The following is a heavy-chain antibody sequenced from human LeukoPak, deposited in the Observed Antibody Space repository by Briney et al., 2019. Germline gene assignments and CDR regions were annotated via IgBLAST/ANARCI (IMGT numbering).Heavy chain of an antibody. J-gene: IGHJ4*02. CDR3: ARVQNYYDSSGYSPTHDY. D-gene: IGHD3-22*01. CDR1: GGSFSGYY. V-gene: IGHV4-34*09. Sequence: SETLSLTCAVYGGSFSGYYWTWIRQPPGKGLEWIGYIYYSGSTYYNPSLKSRVTISVDTSKNQFSLKLSSVTAADTAVYYCARVQNYYDSSGYSPTHDYWGQGTLVTVSS. CDR2: IYYSGST.